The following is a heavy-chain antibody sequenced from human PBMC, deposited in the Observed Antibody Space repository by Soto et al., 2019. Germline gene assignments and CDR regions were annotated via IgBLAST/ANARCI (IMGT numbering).Heavy chain of an antibody. J-gene: IGHJ4*02. D-gene: IGHD2-15*01. CDR2: ISAYNGNT. CDR1: GYTFTSYG. CDR3: ARDERPQRDCSGGSCYSDY. Sequence: ASVKVSCKASGYTFTSYGISWVRQAPGQGLDWMGWISAYNGNTNYAQKLQGRVTMTTDTSTSTAYMELRSLRSDDTAVYYCARDERPQRDCSGGSCYSDYWGQGTLVTVSS. V-gene: IGHV1-18*01.